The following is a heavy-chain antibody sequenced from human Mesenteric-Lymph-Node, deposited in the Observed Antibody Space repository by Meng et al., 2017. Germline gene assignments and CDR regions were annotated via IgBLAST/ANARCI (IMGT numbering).Heavy chain of an antibody. Sequence: GGSLRLSCAASGFTFSTYWMSWVRQAPGKGLEWVANINPDGSVKYYVDSLRGRFAISRDNAKNSLYLQMNSLRAEDTAVYYCAKDLLWGSVDYWGQGTLVTVSS. CDR2: INPDGSVK. CDR3: AKDLLWGSVDY. D-gene: IGHD7-27*01. J-gene: IGHJ4*02. CDR1: GFTFSTYW. V-gene: IGHV3-7*01.